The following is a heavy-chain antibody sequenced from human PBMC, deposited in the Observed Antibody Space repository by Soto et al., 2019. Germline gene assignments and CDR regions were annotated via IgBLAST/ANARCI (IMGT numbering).Heavy chain of an antibody. J-gene: IGHJ6*03. CDR1: GFTFDDYA. V-gene: IGHV3-9*01. D-gene: IGHD4-17*01. CDR2: ISRNSGNL. Sequence: EVQLVESGGGLVQPDRSLRLSCAASGFTFDDYAMHWVRQAPGKGLERVSGISRNSGNLDYADSVKGRFTISRDNAKNSLYLQMNSLRPEDTALYYCAKDKSTGEYSYYRYMDVWGKGTTVTVSS. CDR3: AKDKSTGEYSYYRYMDV.